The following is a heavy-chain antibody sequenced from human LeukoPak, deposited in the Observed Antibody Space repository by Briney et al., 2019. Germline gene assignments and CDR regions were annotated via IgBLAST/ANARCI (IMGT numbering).Heavy chain of an antibody. D-gene: IGHD3-3*01. Sequence: SETLSLTCTVSGGSISSSRYFWGWIRQPPGKGLEWIGSIYYSGSTYYNPSLKSRVTISVDTSKNQFSLKLSSVTAADTAVYYCARGPMDFWSGYFIYFDYWGQGTLVTVSS. CDR2: IYYSGST. V-gene: IGHV4-39*01. J-gene: IGHJ4*02. CDR3: ARGPMDFWSGYFIYFDY. CDR1: GGSISSSRYF.